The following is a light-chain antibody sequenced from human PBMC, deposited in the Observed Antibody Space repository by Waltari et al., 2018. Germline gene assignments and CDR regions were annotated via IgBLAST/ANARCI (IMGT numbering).Light chain of an antibody. J-gene: IGKJ1*01. V-gene: IGKV3-15*01. Sequence: EIVMPQSPAPLSVSPGERASLTCRASQSISSYLAWYQQKPGQAPRLLIYGASTRDSGIPARFSGSGSGTEFTLTISSLQSEDFAVYYCQQYNSWPRTFGQGTKVEIK. CDR3: QQYNSWPRT. CDR2: GAS. CDR1: QSISSY.